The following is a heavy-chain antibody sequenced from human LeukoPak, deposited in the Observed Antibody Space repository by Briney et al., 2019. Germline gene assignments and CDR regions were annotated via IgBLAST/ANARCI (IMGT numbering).Heavy chain of an antibody. CDR2: IGTAGDT. V-gene: IGHV3-13*04. D-gene: IGHD2-15*01. CDR3: AATQSRGGCSGGSCYSRDY. Sequence: SGGSLRLSCAASGFTFSSYDMHWVRQATGKGLEWVSAIGTAGDTYYPGSVKGRFTISRENAKNSLYLQMNSLRAGDTAVYYCAATQSRGGCSGGSCYSRDYWGQGTLVTVSS. J-gene: IGHJ4*02. CDR1: GFTFSSYD.